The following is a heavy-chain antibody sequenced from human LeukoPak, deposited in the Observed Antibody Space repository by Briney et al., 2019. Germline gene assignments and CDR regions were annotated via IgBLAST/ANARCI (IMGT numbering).Heavy chain of an antibody. J-gene: IGHJ4*02. Sequence: GGSLRLSCAASAFTFSSYWMSWVRQAPGKGLEWVAKIKQDGSEKYYVDSVKGRFTISRDNAKNSLYLQMNSLRAEDTAVYYCARDYDSSGYYYPGGDYWGQGTLVTVSS. CDR1: AFTFSSYW. CDR2: IKQDGSEK. D-gene: IGHD3-22*01. V-gene: IGHV3-7*01. CDR3: ARDYDSSGYYYPGGDY.